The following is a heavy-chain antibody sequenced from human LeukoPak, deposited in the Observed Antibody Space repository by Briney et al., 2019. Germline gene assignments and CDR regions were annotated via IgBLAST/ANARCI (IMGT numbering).Heavy chain of an antibody. CDR3: ARDGIEAIAS. CDR1: GASISSGGNF. CDR2: IYTSGST. J-gene: IGHJ4*02. V-gene: IGHV4-61*02. D-gene: IGHD1-26*01. Sequence: PSQTLSLTCTVSGASISSGGNFWTWIRQPAGKGLEWIGRIYTSGSTNYNPSLKSRVTISADTSKKQFYLKLNSVTAADTAVYYCARDGIEAIASWGQGTLVIVSS.